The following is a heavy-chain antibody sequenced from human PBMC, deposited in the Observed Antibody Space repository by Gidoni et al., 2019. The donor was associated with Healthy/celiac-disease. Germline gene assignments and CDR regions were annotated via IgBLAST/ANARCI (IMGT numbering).Heavy chain of an antibody. CDR3: ARSGELSPRNWFDP. CDR1: GGSFSGYY. J-gene: IGHJ5*02. D-gene: IGHD3-16*02. CDR2: INHSGST. V-gene: IGHV4-34*01. Sequence: QVQLSQWGAGLLKPSETLSLPCAVYGGSFSGYYWSWIRQPPGKGLEWIGEINHSGSTNYNPSLKSRVTISVDTSKNQFSLKLSSVTAADTAVYYCARSGELSPRNWFDPWGQGTLVTVSS.